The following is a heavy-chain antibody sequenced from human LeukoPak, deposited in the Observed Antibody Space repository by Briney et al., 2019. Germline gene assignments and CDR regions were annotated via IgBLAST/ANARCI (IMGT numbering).Heavy chain of an antibody. V-gene: IGHV3-21*04. D-gene: IGHD6-19*01. CDR3: AKDRDSDWTSKYFQH. J-gene: IGHJ1*01. Sequence: PGGSLRLSCAASGFTFSSYSMNWVRQAPGKGLEWVSSISSSSSYIYYADSVKGRFTISRDNAKNSLYLQMNSLRADDTAVYYCAKDRDSDWTSKYFQHWGQGTLATVSS. CDR2: ISSSSSYI. CDR1: GFTFSSYS.